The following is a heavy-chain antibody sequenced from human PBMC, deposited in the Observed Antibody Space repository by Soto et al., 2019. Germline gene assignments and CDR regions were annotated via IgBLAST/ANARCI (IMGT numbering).Heavy chain of an antibody. Sequence: GPGPTPPSETLSLTCTVSGGSISSGDYYWSWIRQPPGKGLECIGYIYYSGSTYYNPSLKSRVTISVDTSKNQFSLKLSSVTAADTAVYYCARQVQLLAVGFDPWGQGTLVTV. J-gene: IGHJ5*02. D-gene: IGHD2-2*01. V-gene: IGHV4-30-4*01. CDR2: IYYSGST. CDR1: GGSISSGDYY. CDR3: ARQVQLLAVGFDP.